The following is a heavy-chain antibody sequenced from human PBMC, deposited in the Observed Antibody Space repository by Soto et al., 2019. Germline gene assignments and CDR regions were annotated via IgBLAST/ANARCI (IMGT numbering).Heavy chain of an antibody. CDR2: IRTTGTST. Sequence: EVQLLESGGGLVQPGGSLRLSCAASGFTFSNSAMSWVRQAPGKGLEWVSVIRTTGTSTYYADSVKGRFTVSRDNSYNTVFLPMNSLRPDDTAVYYCAKGGDVWGSYHAGFQQWGQGTLVIVSS. J-gene: IGHJ1*01. CDR3: AKGGDVWGSYHAGFQQ. V-gene: IGHV3-23*01. D-gene: IGHD3-16*02. CDR1: GFTFSNSA.